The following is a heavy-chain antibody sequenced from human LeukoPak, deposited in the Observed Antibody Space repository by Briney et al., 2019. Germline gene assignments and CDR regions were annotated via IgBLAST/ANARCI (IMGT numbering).Heavy chain of an antibody. Sequence: GGSLRLSCAASGFTFSSYWMSWVRQAPGKGLEWVASINQDESAKFYVDSVKGRFTISRDNAKNSLFLQMNSLRAEDTPFYYFAKLLGFPTFYDFWGHGALVTVSS. CDR1: GFTFSSYW. J-gene: IGHJ4*01. D-gene: IGHD3-3*02. CDR3: AKLLGFPTFYDF. V-gene: IGHV3-7*01. CDR2: INQDESAK.